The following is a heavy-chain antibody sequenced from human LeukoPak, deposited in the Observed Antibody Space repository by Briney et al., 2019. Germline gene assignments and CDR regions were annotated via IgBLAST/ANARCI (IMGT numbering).Heavy chain of an antibody. Sequence: GGSLRLSCAVSGFIFTNYAMSWVHQAPGKGLEWVSVIIGSSGSTFYADSVKGRFTISRDKSKNTLYLQMNSLRAEDTAVYYCAKGGYDYVEMGYFDYWGQGTLVTVPS. D-gene: IGHD5-12*01. V-gene: IGHV3-23*01. CDR1: GFIFTNYA. CDR2: IIGSSGST. J-gene: IGHJ4*02. CDR3: AKGGYDYVEMGYFDY.